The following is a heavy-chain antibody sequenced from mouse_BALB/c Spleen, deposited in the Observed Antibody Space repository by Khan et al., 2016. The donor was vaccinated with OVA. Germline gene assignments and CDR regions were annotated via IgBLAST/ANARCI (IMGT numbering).Heavy chain of an antibody. CDR3: ARAGYGGFAH. D-gene: IGHD3-2*02. V-gene: IGHV1-77*01. Sequence: VQLQESGPELVKPGASVKMSCKASGYTFTDFLISWLKQRPGQGLEWIGEIYPGSGYIYYNEKFKGKATLTSDKSSNTAYMQLSSLTSEDSAVYSCARAGYGGFAHWGQGTLVTVSA. CDR1: GYTFTDFL. J-gene: IGHJ3*01. CDR2: IYPGSGYI.